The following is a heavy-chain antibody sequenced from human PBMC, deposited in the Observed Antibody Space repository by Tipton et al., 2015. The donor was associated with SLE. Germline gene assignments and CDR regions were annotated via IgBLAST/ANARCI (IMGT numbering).Heavy chain of an antibody. CDR3: ASRGRWEQPEDY. CDR1: GGSITSSSYY. D-gene: IGHD1-26*01. V-gene: IGHV4-39*07. Sequence: TLSLTCTVSGGSITSSSYYWGWIRQPPGKGLEWIGNIYYSGNTYYNPSLKSRVTISGDTSKNQVSLRLSSVTAADTAVYXCASRGRWEQPEDYWGQGTLVTVSS. CDR2: IYYSGNT. J-gene: IGHJ4*02.